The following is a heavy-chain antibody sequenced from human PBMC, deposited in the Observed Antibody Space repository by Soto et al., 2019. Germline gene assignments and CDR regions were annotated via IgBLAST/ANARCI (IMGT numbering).Heavy chain of an antibody. CDR3: AGCEMDLPSTSCYLAS. V-gene: IGHV4-39*01. CDR2: IHSRTGT. Sequence: QLQLQESGPGLANPSETLSPTCTVSGVPVRSTTYCLAWIRQPPGRGLEWIGSIHSRTGTYYNPSLKRRVAISVDTSNNHFSQTLSSVTAADTAVYYCAGCEMDLPSTSCYLASWGQGTLVTVSS. D-gene: IGHD2-2*01. J-gene: IGHJ5*02. CDR1: GVPVRSTTYC.